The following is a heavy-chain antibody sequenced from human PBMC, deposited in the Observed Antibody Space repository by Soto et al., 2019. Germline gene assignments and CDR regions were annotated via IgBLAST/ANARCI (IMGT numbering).Heavy chain of an antibody. CDR2: ISWNSGSI. D-gene: IGHD2-2*01. Sequence: GGSLRLSCAASGFTFDDYAMHWVRQAPGKGLEWVSGISWNSGSIGYADSVKGRFTISRDNAKNSLYLQMNSLRAEDTALYYCAKSEDIVVVPAVDDAFDIWGQGTMVTVSS. J-gene: IGHJ3*02. CDR1: GFTFDDYA. CDR3: AKSEDIVVVPAVDDAFDI. V-gene: IGHV3-9*01.